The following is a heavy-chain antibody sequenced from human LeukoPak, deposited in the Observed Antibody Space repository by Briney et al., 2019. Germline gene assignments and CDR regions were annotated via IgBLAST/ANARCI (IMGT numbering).Heavy chain of an antibody. J-gene: IGHJ4*02. CDR3: ARVREGSSWSPRGYFDY. CDR2: INHSGST. Sequence: SETLSLTCAVCGGSFSGYYWSWIRQPPGKGLEWIGEINHSGSTNYNPSLKSRVTISVDTSKNQFSLKLSSVTAADTAVYYCARVREGSSWSPRGYFDYWGQGTLVTVSS. CDR1: GGSFSGYY. V-gene: IGHV4-34*01. D-gene: IGHD6-13*01.